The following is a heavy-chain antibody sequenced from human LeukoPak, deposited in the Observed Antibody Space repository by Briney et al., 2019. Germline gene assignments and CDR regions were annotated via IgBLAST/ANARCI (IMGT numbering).Heavy chain of an antibody. Sequence: ASVKVSCKASGYTFTSYYMHWVRQAPGQGLEWMGIINPSGGSTSHAQKFQGRVTMTRDTSTSTVYMELSSLRSEDTAVYYCARGGQVYSSGWSSPFDYWGQGTLVTVSS. V-gene: IGHV1-46*03. J-gene: IGHJ4*02. CDR2: INPSGGST. D-gene: IGHD6-19*01. CDR3: ARGGQVYSSGWSSPFDY. CDR1: GYTFTSYY.